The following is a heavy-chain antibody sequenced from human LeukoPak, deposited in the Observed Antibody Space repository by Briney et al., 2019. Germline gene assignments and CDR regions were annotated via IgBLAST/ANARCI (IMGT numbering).Heavy chain of an antibody. CDR2: LSSDGNSK. Sequence: GGPLRLSCEASVFTFSSYALHWVRQAPGKGLEWVAFLSSDGNSKYYADSVKGRFTISRDNSKNTLYLQMNSLRVEDTALYYCARPDNIRCSHGFDMWGQGTLVTVSS. CDR1: VFTFSSYA. J-gene: IGHJ3*02. V-gene: IGHV3-30-3*01. D-gene: IGHD1-14*01. CDR3: ARPDNIRCSHGFDM.